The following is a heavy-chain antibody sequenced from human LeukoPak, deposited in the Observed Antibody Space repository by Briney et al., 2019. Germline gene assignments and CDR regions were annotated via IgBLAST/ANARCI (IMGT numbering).Heavy chain of an antibody. CDR2: INAGNGNT. V-gene: IGHV1-3*01. D-gene: IGHD5-18*01. CDR1: GYIFISYA. CDR3: ARHRPRHGDTADY. Sequence: ASVKVSCKASGYIFISYAMHWVRRAPGQRLEWMGWINAGNGNTKYSQKFQGRVTITRDTSASTVYMELSSLRSEDTAVYYCARHRPRHGDTADYWGQGTLVTVSS. J-gene: IGHJ4*02.